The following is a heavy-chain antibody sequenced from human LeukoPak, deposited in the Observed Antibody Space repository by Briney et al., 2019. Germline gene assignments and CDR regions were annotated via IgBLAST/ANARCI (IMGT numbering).Heavy chain of an antibody. CDR1: GYTFTRYY. CDR3: ARGPHIRTYDRDNWFDP. V-gene: IGHV1-46*01. CDR2: INISAGNT. J-gene: IGHJ5*02. Sequence: APVKVSCKASGYTFTRYYMNWVRQAPGQGLEWMGVINISAGNTNYAQKFQGRVTMTRDMSTSTVYMELSSLRSEDTAIYYCARGPHIRTYDRDNWFDPWGQGTLVTVSS. D-gene: IGHD3-3*01.